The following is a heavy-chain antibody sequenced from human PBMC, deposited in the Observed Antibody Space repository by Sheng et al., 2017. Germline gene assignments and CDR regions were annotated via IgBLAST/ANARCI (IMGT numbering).Heavy chain of an antibody. Sequence: QVQLQQWGAGLLKPSETLSLTCAVYGGSFSGYYWSWIRQPPREGAWSGLGKVNHSGSTNYNPSLKSRVTISVDTSKNQFSLKLSSVTAADTAVYYCARRRGVGASFFYWGQGTLVTVSS. D-gene: IGHD1-26*01. J-gene: IGHJ4*02. CDR1: GGSFSGYY. CDR2: VNHSGST. V-gene: IGHV4-34*01. CDR3: ARRRGVGASFFY.